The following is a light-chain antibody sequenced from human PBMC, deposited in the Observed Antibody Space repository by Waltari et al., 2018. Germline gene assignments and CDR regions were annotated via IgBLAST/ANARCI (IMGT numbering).Light chain of an antibody. J-gene: IGKJ4*01. V-gene: IGKV1-33*01. Sequence: DIQMTQSPSSLSASVGDRVTITCQSSEDITNYLNWYQQKAGKAPELLIYDASNLETGVPSRFTGSGSGTDFTLTITSLQPEDIATFYCQQYHSLPATFGGGTKVEIK. CDR2: DAS. CDR3: QQYHSLPAT. CDR1: EDITNY.